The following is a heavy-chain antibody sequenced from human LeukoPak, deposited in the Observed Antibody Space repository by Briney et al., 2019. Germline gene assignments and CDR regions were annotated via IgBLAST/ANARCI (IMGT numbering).Heavy chain of an antibody. CDR3: ARAFYSSSWYSYYYGMDV. J-gene: IGHJ6*02. CDR1: GGSISSYY. V-gene: IGHV4-59*01. CDR2: IYYSGST. D-gene: IGHD6-13*01. Sequence: RASETLSLTCTVSGGSISSYYWSWIRQPPGKGLELIGYIYYSGSTNYNPSLKSRVTISVDTSKNQFSLKLSSVTAADTAVYYCARAFYSSSWYSYYYGMDVWGQGTTVTVSS.